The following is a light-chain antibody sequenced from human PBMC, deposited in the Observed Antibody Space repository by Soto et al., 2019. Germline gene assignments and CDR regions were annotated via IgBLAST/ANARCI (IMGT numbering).Light chain of an antibody. J-gene: IGKJ1*01. V-gene: IGKV3D-15*01. CDR2: GAS. Sequence: EIVMTQSPATLSVSPGERATLSCRASQSLSSDLAWYQQKPGQAPRLLIHGASTRATGVPDRFSGSGSGTDFTLTISRLEPEDFAVYHCQQYGSLSWTFGQGTKVDIK. CDR1: QSLSSD. CDR3: QQYGSLSWT.